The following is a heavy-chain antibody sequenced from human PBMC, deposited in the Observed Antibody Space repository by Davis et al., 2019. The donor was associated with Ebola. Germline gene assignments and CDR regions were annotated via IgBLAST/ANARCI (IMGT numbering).Heavy chain of an antibody. CDR2: IYDSGRT. J-gene: IGHJ4*02. CDR1: NGSISSFY. CDR3: VRFGYGAY. Sequence: PGGSLRLSCTVSNGSISSFYWNWIRQPPGKGLEWIGIIYDSGRTNYNPSLKSRVTISADTSKNQFSLKLRSVTAADTAVYYCVRFGYGAYWGQGTLVTVSS. D-gene: IGHD3-22*01. V-gene: IGHV4-59*01.